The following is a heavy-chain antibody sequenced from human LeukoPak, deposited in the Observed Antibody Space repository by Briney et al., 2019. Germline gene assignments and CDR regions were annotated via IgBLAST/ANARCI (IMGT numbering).Heavy chain of an antibody. Sequence: PGRSLRLSCVASGFSLSTYLMHWVRQAPGKGLEWVAIISYDGGNKFYADSVKGRFTISRDNSKNTLYLQMNSLRAEDTAVYYCARGYSSGWFDYWGQGTLVTVSS. J-gene: IGHJ4*02. CDR2: ISYDGGNK. CDR1: GFSLSTYL. CDR3: ARGYSSGWFDY. D-gene: IGHD6-19*01. V-gene: IGHV3-30*03.